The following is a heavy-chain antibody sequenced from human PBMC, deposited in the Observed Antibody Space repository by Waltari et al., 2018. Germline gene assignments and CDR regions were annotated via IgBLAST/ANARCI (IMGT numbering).Heavy chain of an antibody. Sequence: QVQLQQWGAGLLKPSETLSLTCAVYGGSFSGYYWSWIRQPPGKGLEWIGEINHSGRTKYQPSRKSRGTRSVDTSKNQFYLKLSSVTAAETAVYYWARIKYYDFWSGYNGMDVWGQGTTVTVSS. V-gene: IGHV4-34*01. J-gene: IGHJ6*02. D-gene: IGHD3-3*01. CDR3: ARIKYYDFWSGYNGMDV. CDR1: GGSFSGYY. CDR2: INHSGRT.